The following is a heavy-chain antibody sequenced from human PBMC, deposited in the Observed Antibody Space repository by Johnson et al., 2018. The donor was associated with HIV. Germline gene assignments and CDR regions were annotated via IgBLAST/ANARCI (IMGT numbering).Heavy chain of an antibody. CDR1: GFSFSSYG. CDR2: IRYDGSKK. V-gene: IGHV3-30*02. Sequence: QVQLVESGGGVVQPGGSLRLSCAVSGFSFSSYGMHWVRQAPGKGLEWVACIRYDGSKKYYADSVKGRFTISRDNSKNTLYLQMNSLRAEDTAVYYCASSRSDHAAFDIWGTGTMVTVSS. CDR3: ASSRSDHAAFDI. J-gene: IGHJ3*02.